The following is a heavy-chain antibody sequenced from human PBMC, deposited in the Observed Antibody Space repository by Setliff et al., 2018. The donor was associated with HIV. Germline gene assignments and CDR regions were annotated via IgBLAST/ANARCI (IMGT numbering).Heavy chain of an antibody. CDR1: GYTFTQSHD. CDR2: INLVTGKT. Sequence: ASVKVSCKTSGYTFTQSHDLHWVRQVPGQGPEWMGWINLVTGKTAYLQKFQGRVIFTRDTSASTAFTEMSSLRSEDTAVYFCANGGSGGQFDHWGQGTLVTVSS. J-gene: IGHJ4*02. CDR3: ANGGSGGQFDH. D-gene: IGHD3-16*01. V-gene: IGHV1-3*01.